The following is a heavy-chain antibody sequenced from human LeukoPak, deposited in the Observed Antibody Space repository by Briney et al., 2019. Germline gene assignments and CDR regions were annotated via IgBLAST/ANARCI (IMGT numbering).Heavy chain of an antibody. CDR2: ISYSDSTI. Sequence: GGSLRLSCGASGFTFSSYSLNWVRQAPGKGLEGISYISYSDSTIYYADSVKGRFTVSRDNAKNSLYLQMSSLRAEDTAVYYCARESHSSSWLFDYWGQGTLVTVSS. J-gene: IGHJ4*02. V-gene: IGHV3-48*04. CDR1: GFTFSSYS. CDR3: ARESHSSSWLFDY. D-gene: IGHD6-13*01.